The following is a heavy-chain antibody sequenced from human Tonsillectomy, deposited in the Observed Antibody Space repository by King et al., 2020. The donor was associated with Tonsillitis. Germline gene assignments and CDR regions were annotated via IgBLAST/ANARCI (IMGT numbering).Heavy chain of an antibody. Sequence: VQLVESGGGLVQPGGSLRLSCAASGFTFSRYWMHWVRHAPGKGLVWVSRINSDGSSTSYADSVKGRFTISRDNAKNTLYLQMNSLRAEDTAVYYCARQQLVQECYYYYGMDVWGQGTTVTVSS. V-gene: IGHV3-74*01. J-gene: IGHJ6*02. CDR3: ARQQLVQECYYYYGMDV. CDR2: INSDGSST. D-gene: IGHD6-13*01. CDR1: GFTFSRYW.